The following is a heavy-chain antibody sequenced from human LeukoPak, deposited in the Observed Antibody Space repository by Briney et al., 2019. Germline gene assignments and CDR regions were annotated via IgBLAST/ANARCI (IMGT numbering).Heavy chain of an antibody. Sequence: VASVKLSCKASGGTFSSYAISWVRHAPGQGLEWMGGIIRICGTAIYAQKFYGRVTITTDESTSTAYMELSSLRSEDTAVYYCARGSFVGHSGYDYVDYWGQGTLVTVSS. V-gene: IGHV1-69*05. CDR2: IIRICGTA. CDR3: ARGSFVGHSGYDYVDY. CDR1: GGTFSSYA. D-gene: IGHD5-12*01. J-gene: IGHJ4*02.